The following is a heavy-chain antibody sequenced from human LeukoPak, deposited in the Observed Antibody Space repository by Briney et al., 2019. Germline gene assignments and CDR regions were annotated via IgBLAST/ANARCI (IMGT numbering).Heavy chain of an antibody. CDR2: INPKSGGT. CDR1: GSTFTGYY. D-gene: IGHD2-2*01. V-gene: IGHV1-2*02. Sequence: GASVKVSCKASGSTFTGYYMHWVRQAPGQGLEWMGWINPKSGGTDYAQKFQGRVTMTRDTSLSTAYMELSRLRSDDTAVYYCTRATSVVVPAADHYYYGMDVWGQGTTVTVSS. J-gene: IGHJ6*02. CDR3: TRATSVVVPAADHYYYGMDV.